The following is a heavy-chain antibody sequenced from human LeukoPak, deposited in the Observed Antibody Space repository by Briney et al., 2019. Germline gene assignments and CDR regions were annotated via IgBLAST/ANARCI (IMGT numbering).Heavy chain of an antibody. D-gene: IGHD2-15*01. V-gene: IGHV3-53*01. CDR1: GFTAGYNY. CDR2: IYRGDT. CDR3: ASYYCSSGSCYFDT. Sequence: GGSLRLSCAVSGFTAGYNYMSWVRQAPGKGLEWVSVIYRGDTYYIDSVKGRFTISRDDSKNTVSLQMNSLRADDTAVYFCASYYCSSGSCYFDTWGQGTLVAVSS. J-gene: IGHJ4*02.